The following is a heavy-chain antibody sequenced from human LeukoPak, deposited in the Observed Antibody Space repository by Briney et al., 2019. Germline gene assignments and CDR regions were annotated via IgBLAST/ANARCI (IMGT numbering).Heavy chain of an antibody. V-gene: IGHV1-46*01. D-gene: IGHD2-15*01. Sequence: GASVKVSCKASGYTFTSYYMHWVRQAPGQGLEWMGIINPSGGSTSYAQKFQGRVTMTRDTSTSTVYMELSSLRSEDTAVYYCARDIKSYCSGGCCYRGSFEYWGQGTLVTVSS. CDR3: ARDIKSYCSGGCCYRGSFEY. J-gene: IGHJ4*02. CDR1: GYTFTSYY. CDR2: INPSGGST.